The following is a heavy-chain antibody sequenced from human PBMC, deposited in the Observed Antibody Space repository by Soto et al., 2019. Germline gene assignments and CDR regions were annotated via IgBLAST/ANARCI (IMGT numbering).Heavy chain of an antibody. V-gene: IGHV3-74*01. J-gene: IGHJ4*02. D-gene: IGHD2-2*01. Sequence: GGSLRLSGAASGFTFSGDWMHWVRQAAGKGLVWVSRINMDGSSTNYADSVKGRFTISRENAKNTLYLKMNRLKVDDTAVYYCARGPRGLYHHDYWGQGALVTV. CDR3: ARGPRGLYHHDY. CDR1: GFTFSGDW. CDR2: INMDGSST.